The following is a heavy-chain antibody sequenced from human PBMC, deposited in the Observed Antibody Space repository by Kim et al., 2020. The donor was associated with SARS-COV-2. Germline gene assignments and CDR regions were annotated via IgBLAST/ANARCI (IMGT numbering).Heavy chain of an antibody. J-gene: IGHJ3*02. CDR1: GGSISSYY. CDR2: IYYSGST. D-gene: IGHD3-3*01. CDR3: ARGNTIFGTDAFDI. Sequence: SETLSLTCTVSGGSISSYYWSWIRQPPGKGLEWIGYIYYSGSTNYNPSLKSRVTISVDTSKNQFSLKLSSVTAADTAVYYCARGNTIFGTDAFDIWGQGTMVTVSS. V-gene: IGHV4-59*01.